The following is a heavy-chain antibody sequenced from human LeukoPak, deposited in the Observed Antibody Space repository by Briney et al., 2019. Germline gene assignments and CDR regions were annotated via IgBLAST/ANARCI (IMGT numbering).Heavy chain of an antibody. CDR2: IYYSGST. D-gene: IGHD3-3*01. Sequence: SETLSLTCTVSGGSISSYYWSWIRQPPGKGLEWIGYIYYSGSTNYNPSLKSRVTISVDTSKNQFSLKLSSVTAADTAVYYCARGPYYDFWSGYSLNYYYYMDVWGKGTTVTVSS. J-gene: IGHJ6*03. CDR3: ARGPYYDFWSGYSLNYYYYMDV. V-gene: IGHV4-59*01. CDR1: GGSISSYY.